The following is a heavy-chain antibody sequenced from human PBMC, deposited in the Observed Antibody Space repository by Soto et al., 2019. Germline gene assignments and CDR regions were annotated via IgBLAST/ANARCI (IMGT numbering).Heavy chain of an antibody. CDR2: FDPEDGET. V-gene: IGHV1-24*01. CDR1: GHTLTELS. CDR3: ATDGYSGYDYRGIYFDY. D-gene: IGHD5-12*01. J-gene: IGHJ4*02. Sequence: ASVKVSCKVSGHTLTELSMHWVRQAPGKGLEWMGGFDPEDGETIYAQKFQGRVTMTEDTSTDTAYMELSSLRSEDTAVYYCATDGYSGYDYRGIYFDYWGQGTLVTVSS.